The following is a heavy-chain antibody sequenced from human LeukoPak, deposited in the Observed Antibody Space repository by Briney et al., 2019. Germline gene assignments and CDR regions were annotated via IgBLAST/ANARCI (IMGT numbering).Heavy chain of an antibody. CDR1: GFTFSSYG. V-gene: IGHV3-30*18. CDR2: ISYDGSNK. Sequence: GGSLRLSCAASGFTFSSYGMHWVRQAPGKGLEWVAVISYDGSNKYYADSVKGRFTISRDNSKNTLYLQMNSLRAEDTAVYYCAKGSWPSYWGQGTLVTVSS. D-gene: IGHD6-13*01. CDR3: AKGSWPSY. J-gene: IGHJ4*02.